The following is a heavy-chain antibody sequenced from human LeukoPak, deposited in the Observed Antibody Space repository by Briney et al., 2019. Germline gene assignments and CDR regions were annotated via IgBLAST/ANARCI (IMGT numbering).Heavy chain of an antibody. CDR3: ARDGQGYYDSSGLDY. D-gene: IGHD3-22*01. V-gene: IGHV1-18*01. Sequence: WASVKVSCKASGYTFTSYGISWVRQAPGQGLEWMGWISAYNGNTNYAQKLQGRVTMTTDTSTSTAYMELRSLRFDDTAVYYCARDGQGYYDSSGLDYWGQGTLVTISS. CDR2: ISAYNGNT. J-gene: IGHJ4*02. CDR1: GYTFTSYG.